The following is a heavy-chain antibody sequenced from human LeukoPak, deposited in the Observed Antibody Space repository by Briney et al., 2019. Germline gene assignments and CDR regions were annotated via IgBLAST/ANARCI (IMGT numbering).Heavy chain of an antibody. CDR2: ISYDRSNK. V-gene: IGHV3-30*03. D-gene: IGHD2-15*01. J-gene: IGHJ4*02. CDR3: TSGGSCLAY. CDR1: GFTFSSYG. Sequence: GGSLRLSCAASGFTFSSYGLHWVRQAPGQGLEWVAVISYDRSNKYYADSVKRRFTISRDNSKNTLYLQMSSLRAEDTAVYYCTSGGSCLAYWGQGTLVTVSS.